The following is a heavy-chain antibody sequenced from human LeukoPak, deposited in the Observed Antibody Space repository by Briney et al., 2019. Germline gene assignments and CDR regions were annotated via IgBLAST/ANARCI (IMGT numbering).Heavy chain of an antibody. V-gene: IGHV1-69*01. J-gene: IGHJ4*02. CDR3: ASSGGFDWLSGLYYFDY. CDR1: GGTYSSYA. D-gene: IGHD3-9*01. CDR2: IIPIFGTA. Sequence: SVKVSCKASGGTYSSYAISWVRQAPGQGLEWMGGIIPIFGTANYAQKFQGRVTITADEYTRTAYMELSSLRSEDTAVYYCASSGGFDWLSGLYYFDYWGQGTLVTVSS.